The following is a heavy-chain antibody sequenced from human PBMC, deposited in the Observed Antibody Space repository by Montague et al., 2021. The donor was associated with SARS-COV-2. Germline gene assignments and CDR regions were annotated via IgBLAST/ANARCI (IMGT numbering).Heavy chain of an antibody. D-gene: IGHD3-22*01. CDR2: IYYSGST. CDR1: GGSISSYY. Sequence: SETLSLTCTVSGGSISSYYWSCIRQPPGKGLEWIGYIYYSGSTNYNPSLKSRVTISVDTSKNQFSLKLSSVTAADTAVYYCARDSDYYDSSAGYYYGMDVWGQGTTVTVSS. J-gene: IGHJ6*02. CDR3: ARDSDYYDSSAGYYYGMDV. V-gene: IGHV4-59*01.